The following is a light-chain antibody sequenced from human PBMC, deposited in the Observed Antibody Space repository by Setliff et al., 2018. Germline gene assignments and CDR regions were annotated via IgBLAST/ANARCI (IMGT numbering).Light chain of an antibody. J-gene: IGLJ1*01. Sequence: QSVLTQPPSASGSPGQSVTISCTGTSSVVGGYNYVSWYQQHPGKAPKPMIYEVTKRPPGVPARFSGSNSGNTASLTVSGLQAEDEADYYCSSYAGGSNFVFGTGTKGTVL. CDR3: SSYAGGSNFV. CDR1: SSVVGGYNY. CDR2: EVT. V-gene: IGLV2-8*01.